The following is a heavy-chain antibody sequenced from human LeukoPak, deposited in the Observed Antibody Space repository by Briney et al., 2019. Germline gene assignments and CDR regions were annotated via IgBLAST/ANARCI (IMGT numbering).Heavy chain of an antibody. CDR1: GGSFSGYY. CDR3: ARGAPMVRGAPQPNWFDP. Sequence: SETLSLTCAVYGGSFSGYYWSWIRQPPGKGLEWIGEINHSGRTNYNPSLKSRVTISVDTSKNQFSLKLSSVTAADTAVYYCARGAPMVRGAPQPNWFDPWGQGTLVTVSS. V-gene: IGHV4-34*01. J-gene: IGHJ5*02. CDR2: INHSGRT. D-gene: IGHD3-10*01.